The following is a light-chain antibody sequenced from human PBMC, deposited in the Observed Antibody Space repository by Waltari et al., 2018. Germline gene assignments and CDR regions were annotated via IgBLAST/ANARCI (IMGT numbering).Light chain of an antibody. CDR3: QQRSNWPPRWT. V-gene: IGKV3-11*01. CDR1: QSVRGH. J-gene: IGKJ1*01. CDR2: DAS. Sequence: EIVLTQSPGTLSLSPGERATLACRASQSVRGHLAWYQQKPGQAPRLRIYDASSRATGVPSRFGGSGSGTDFTLTISSLEPEDFARYYCQQRSNWPPRWTFGQGTKVEI.